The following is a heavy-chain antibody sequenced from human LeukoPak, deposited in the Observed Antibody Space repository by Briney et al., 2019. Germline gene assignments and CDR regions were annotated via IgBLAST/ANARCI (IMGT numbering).Heavy chain of an antibody. CDR3: AIIAAATTGGGDDAFDI. D-gene: IGHD6-13*01. Sequence: GASVKVSCKASGYTFTDYFMHWVRQAPGQGLEWMGWINPKSDDTNYAQKFQGRVTMTRDTSISTAYMELSSLRSDDTAIYYCAIIAAATTGGGDDAFDIWGQGTMVTVSS. CDR2: INPKSDDT. CDR1: GYTFTDYF. V-gene: IGHV1-2*02. J-gene: IGHJ3*02.